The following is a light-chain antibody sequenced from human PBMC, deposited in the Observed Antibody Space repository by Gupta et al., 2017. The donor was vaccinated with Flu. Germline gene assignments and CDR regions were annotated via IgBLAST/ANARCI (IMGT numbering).Light chain of an antibody. J-gene: IGKJ1*01. V-gene: IGKV4-1*01. CDR3: QQEDGIPWT. Sequence: VSLGERASNNSKSSQSVLYSNNKNYLAWYQQKPGQPPKLLFCWASTRQSAVPDRFSGSGSGTAFTLTISSLQAEDVAIYHFQQEDGIPWTFGQGTKVEIK. CDR2: WAS. CDR1: QSVLYSNNKNY.